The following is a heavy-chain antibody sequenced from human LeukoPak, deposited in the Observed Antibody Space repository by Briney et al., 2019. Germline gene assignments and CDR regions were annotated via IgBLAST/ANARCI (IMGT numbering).Heavy chain of an antibody. CDR1: GGSISSSSYY. D-gene: IGHD3-10*01. J-gene: IGHJ4*02. V-gene: IGHV4-39*07. CDR2: IYYSGST. Sequence: PSETLSLTCTVSGGSISSSSYYWGWIRQPPGKGLEWIGSIYYSGSTYYNPSLKSRVTISVDTSKNQFSLELSSVTAADTAVYYCARGDYYGSGSYFTTGLDYWGQGTLVTVSS. CDR3: ARGDYYGSGSYFTTGLDY.